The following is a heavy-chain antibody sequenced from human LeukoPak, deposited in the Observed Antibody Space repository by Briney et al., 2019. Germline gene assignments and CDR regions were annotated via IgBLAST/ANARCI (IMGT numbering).Heavy chain of an antibody. V-gene: IGHV3-53*04. J-gene: IGHJ4*02. CDR2: IYSGGST. D-gene: IGHD3-10*01. Sequence: GGSLRLSCAASGFTFSSYWMSWVRQAPGKGLEWVSVIYSGGSTYYADSVKGRFTISRHNSKNTLYLQMNSLRAEDTAVYYCARVSGSGSYYIGYWGQGTLVTVSS. CDR3: ARVSGSGSYYIGY. CDR1: GFTFSSYW.